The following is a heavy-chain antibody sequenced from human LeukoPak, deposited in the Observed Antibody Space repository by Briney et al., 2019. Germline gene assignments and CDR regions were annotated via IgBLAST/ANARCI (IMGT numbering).Heavy chain of an antibody. V-gene: IGHV4-34*01. CDR1: GGSFSGYY. Sequence: SETLSLTCAVYGGSFSGYYWSWIRQPPGKGLEWIGEINHSGSTNYNPSLKSRVTISVDTSKNQFSLKLSSVTAADAAVYYCARGGVAATLSWFDPWGQGTLVTVSS. CDR2: INHSGST. J-gene: IGHJ5*02. D-gene: IGHD2-15*01. CDR3: ARGGVAATLSWFDP.